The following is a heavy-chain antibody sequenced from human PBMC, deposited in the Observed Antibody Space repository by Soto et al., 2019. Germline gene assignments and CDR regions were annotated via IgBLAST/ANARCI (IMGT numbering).Heavy chain of an antibody. CDR3: AREIVGANAVYDY. V-gene: IGHV3-7*03. Sequence: GGSLRLSCVGSGFTFSTYWLSWVRQAPGKGLEWVGNIKEDGSDKNYVDSVKGRFTMSRDNAQNSLYLQMSSLRAEDTAVYYCAREIVGANAVYDYWGQGTQVTVSS. CDR2: IKEDGSDK. D-gene: IGHD1-26*01. J-gene: IGHJ4*02. CDR1: GFTFSTYW.